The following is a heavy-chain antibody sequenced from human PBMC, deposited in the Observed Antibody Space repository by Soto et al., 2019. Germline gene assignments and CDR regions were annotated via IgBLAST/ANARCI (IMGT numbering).Heavy chain of an antibody. Sequence: SETLSLTCGVSNFSISSAYYWAWIRQPPGKGLEWIARVYHTVNTYFNPSLKSRVTISVDTSKNQFSLRLRSVTAADTAIYYCARDRIVTKPPAPHYLSYGVDVWGQGPTLAVS. CDR1: NFSISSAYY. D-gene: IGHD2-15*01. CDR2: VYHTVNT. J-gene: IGHJ6*02. V-gene: IGHV4-38-2*02. CDR3: ARDRIVTKPPAPHYLSYGVDV.